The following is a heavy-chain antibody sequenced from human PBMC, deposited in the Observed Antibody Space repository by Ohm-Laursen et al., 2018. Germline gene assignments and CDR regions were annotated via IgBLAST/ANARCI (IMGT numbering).Heavy chain of an antibody. Sequence: GTLSLTCTVSGGPISSEYWTWIRQPPGKGLEWIGYIYYRGTTNYNPSLKSRVTISVDTSKNQFSLKLSSVTAADTVVYYCARQESSGWYPDYWGQGTLVTVSS. CDR3: ARQESSGWYPDY. V-gene: IGHV4-59*08. J-gene: IGHJ4*02. CDR2: IYYRGTT. CDR1: GGPISSEY. D-gene: IGHD6-19*01.